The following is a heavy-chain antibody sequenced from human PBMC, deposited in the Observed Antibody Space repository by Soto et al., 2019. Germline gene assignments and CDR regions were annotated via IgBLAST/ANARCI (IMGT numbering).Heavy chain of an antibody. D-gene: IGHD2-2*01. Sequence: QLQLQESGPGLVKPSETLSLTCTVSGGSISSSSYYWGWIRQPPGKGLEWIGSIYYSGSTYYNPSLKSRVTISIDTSKNQFSLKLRSVTAADPAVYYCARQPYCSSTTCYPFSNWFDPWGQGTLVTVSS. CDR1: GGSISSSSYY. J-gene: IGHJ5*02. V-gene: IGHV4-39*01. CDR3: ARQPYCSSTTCYPFSNWFDP. CDR2: IYYSGST.